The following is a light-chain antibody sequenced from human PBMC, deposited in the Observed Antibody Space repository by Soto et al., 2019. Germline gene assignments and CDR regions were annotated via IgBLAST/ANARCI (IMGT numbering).Light chain of an antibody. CDR2: DVS. Sequence: QSALTQPRSVSGSPGQSVTISCTGTSSDVGAYDYVSWYQHHPGKAPKLMIYDVSKGPSGVPDRFSGAKSGNTSSLTISGLLAEDESYFYCCSYAGSYPYVFGTGTKLTVL. CDR1: SSDVGAYDY. J-gene: IGLJ1*01. V-gene: IGLV2-11*01. CDR3: CSYAGSYPYV.